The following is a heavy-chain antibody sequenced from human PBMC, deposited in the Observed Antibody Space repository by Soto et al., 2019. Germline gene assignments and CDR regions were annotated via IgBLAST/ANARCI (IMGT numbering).Heavy chain of an antibody. V-gene: IGHV3-30-3*01. CDR1: VCSFSIYS. CDR3: ERDTDQLRYFEEMMFMDY. CDR2: ISYDGSNK. J-gene: IGHJ4*02. Sequence: LILSXASSVCSFSIYSIQWFLHPPFKGLEWVAVISYDGSNKYYADSVKGRFTISRDNYKNTLYLQMNSLRAEDTDVYYCERDTDQLRYFEEMMFMDYWGKGNLVTV. D-gene: IGHD3-9*01.